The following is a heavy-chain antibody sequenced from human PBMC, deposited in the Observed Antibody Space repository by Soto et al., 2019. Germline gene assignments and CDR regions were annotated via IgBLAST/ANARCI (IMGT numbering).Heavy chain of an antibody. CDR2: ISYDGSNK. CDR1: GFTFSSYA. CDR3: ARRYSSSSDFDY. Sequence: QVQLVESGGGVVQPGRSLRLSCAASGFTFSSYAMHWVRQAPGKGLEWVAVISYDGSNKYYADSVKGRFTISRDNSKNTLYPQMNSLRAEDTAVYYCARRYSSSSDFDYWGQGTLVTVSS. V-gene: IGHV3-30-3*01. D-gene: IGHD6-6*01. J-gene: IGHJ4*02.